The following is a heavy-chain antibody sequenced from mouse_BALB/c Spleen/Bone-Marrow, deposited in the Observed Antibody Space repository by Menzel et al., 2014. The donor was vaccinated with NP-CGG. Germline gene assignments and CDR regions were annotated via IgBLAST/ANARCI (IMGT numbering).Heavy chain of an antibody. V-gene: IGHV2-9*02. D-gene: IGHD4-1*01. Sequence: VNLVESGPGLVAPSQSLSITCTVSGFSLTSYGVHWVRQPPGKGLEWLGVIWAGGSTNYNSALMSRLSISKDNSKSQVFLKMNGLQTDDTAMYYCARDWDWYFDVRGAGTTVPFSS. CDR2: IWAGGST. J-gene: IGHJ1*01. CDR1: GFSLTSYG. CDR3: ARDWDWYFDV.